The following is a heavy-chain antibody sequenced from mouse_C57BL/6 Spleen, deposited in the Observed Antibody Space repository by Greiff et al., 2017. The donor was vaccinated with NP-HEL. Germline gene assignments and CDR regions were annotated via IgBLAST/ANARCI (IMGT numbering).Heavy chain of an antibody. D-gene: IGHD1-1*02. J-gene: IGHJ4*01. CDR1: GYSITSGYY. V-gene: IGHV3-6*01. CDR3: ARGWGDY. Sequence: DVQLQESGPDLVKPSQSLSLTCSVTGYSITSGYYWNWIRQLPGNKLEWMGYISYDGSNNYNPSLKNRIAITRDTSKNQFFLKLNSVTTVDTATYYRARGWGDYWGQGTSVTVSS. CDR2: ISYDGSN.